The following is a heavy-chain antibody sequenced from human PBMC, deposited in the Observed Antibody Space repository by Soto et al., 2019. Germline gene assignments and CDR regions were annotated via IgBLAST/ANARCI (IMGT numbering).Heavy chain of an antibody. Sequence: ASVKVSCKASGYTFTGYYMHWVRQAPGQGLEWMGWINPNSGGTSYAQKFQGRVTMTRDTSISTAYMELSRLRSDDTAVYYCARGGMAEYYYDSSGYSDYRGQGTLVTVSS. V-gene: IGHV1-2*02. CDR1: GYTFTGYY. D-gene: IGHD3-22*01. J-gene: IGHJ4*02. CDR2: INPNSGGT. CDR3: ARGGMAEYYYDSSGYSDY.